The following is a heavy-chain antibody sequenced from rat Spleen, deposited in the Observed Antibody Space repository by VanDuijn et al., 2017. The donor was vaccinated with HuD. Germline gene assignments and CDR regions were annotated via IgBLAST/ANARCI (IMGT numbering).Heavy chain of an antibody. CDR1: GFTFTNYG. Sequence: EVQLVESGGGLVQPGRSLKLSCAASGFTFTNYGMHWIRQAPTNGLEWVASISPSGSTTHYRDSVRGRFTIFRDMAKSTLYRQMDSLRSEDTATYYCATAGARVSRFAYLGQGTLVTVSS. D-gene: IGHD1-4*01. CDR3: ATAGARVSRFAY. J-gene: IGHJ3*01. V-gene: IGHV5-19*01. CDR2: ISPSGSTT.